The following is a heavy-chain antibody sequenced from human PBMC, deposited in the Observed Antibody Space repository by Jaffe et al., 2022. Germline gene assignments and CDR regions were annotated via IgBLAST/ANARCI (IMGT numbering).Heavy chain of an antibody. CDR2: IYHSGST. D-gene: IGHD5-18*01. CDR1: GGSISSSNW. J-gene: IGHJ6*03. V-gene: IGHV4-4*02. CDR3: ARDKDTAMVKDTEYYYYYMDV. Sequence: QVQLQESGPGLVKPSGTLSLTCAVSGGSISSSNWWSWVRQPPGKGLEWIGEIYHSGSTNYNPSLKSRVTISVDKSKNQFSLKLSSVTAADTAVYYCARDKDTAMVKDTEYYYYYMDVWGKGTTVTVSS.